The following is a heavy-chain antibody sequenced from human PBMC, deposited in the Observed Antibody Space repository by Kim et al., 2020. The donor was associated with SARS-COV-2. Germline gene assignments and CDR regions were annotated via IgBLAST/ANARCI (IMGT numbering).Heavy chain of an antibody. CDR3: ARDGDLYNSGKDAVDI. CDR2: ITQDGNQK. V-gene: IGHV3-7*01. Sequence: GGSLRLSCAASGFTFSSYWMTWVRQAPGKGLEWVANITQDGNQKYYVDSVKGRFTISRDNAKNSLYLQMNSLRAEDTAVYYCARDGDLYNSGKDAVDIYGQETIVSVSS. CDR1: GFTFSSYW. J-gene: IGHJ3*02. D-gene: IGHD6-19*01.